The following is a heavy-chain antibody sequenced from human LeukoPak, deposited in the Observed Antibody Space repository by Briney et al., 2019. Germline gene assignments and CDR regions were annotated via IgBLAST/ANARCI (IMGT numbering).Heavy chain of an antibody. J-gene: IGHJ4*02. CDR3: ARGRGSGPGGYYFDY. Sequence: ASVKVSCKASGYTFTGHYMHWVRQAPGQGLEWMGWINPNSGGTNYAQKFQGRVTMTRDTSISTAYMELSRLRSDDTAVYYCARGRGSGPGGYYFDYWGQGTLVTVSS. CDR1: GYTFTGHY. CDR2: INPNSGGT. V-gene: IGHV1-2*02. D-gene: IGHD6-19*01.